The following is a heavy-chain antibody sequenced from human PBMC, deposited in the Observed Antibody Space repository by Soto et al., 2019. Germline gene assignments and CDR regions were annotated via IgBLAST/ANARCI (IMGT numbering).Heavy chain of an antibody. CDR2: INPSGGST. D-gene: IGHD3-3*01. J-gene: IGHJ3*02. CDR3: GRVRTRDYWSGYSPVDI. Sequence: QVLLAQSGAEVKKPGASVKVSCKTSGYTFTSYIIQWVRQAPGQGLEWVGMINPSGGSTNYAQKFQGRVTVTRGTSTSTVYMDLSSLRSEDTAVYYCGRVRTRDYWSGYSPVDIWGQGTMVTVSS. CDR1: GYTFTSYI. V-gene: IGHV1-46*01.